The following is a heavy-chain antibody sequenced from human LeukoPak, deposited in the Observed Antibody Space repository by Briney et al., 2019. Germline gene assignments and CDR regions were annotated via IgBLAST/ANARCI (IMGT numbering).Heavy chain of an antibody. D-gene: IGHD1-26*01. CDR3: AKADSGTYYGLGDYFDY. J-gene: IGHJ4*02. CDR1: GFTFSSYW. Sequence: GGSLRLSCAASGFTFSSYWMHWVRQAPGKGLVWVSRIKNDGSSTYYADSVKGRLTISRDNAKNTLYLQMNSLRAEDTAVYYCAKADSGTYYGLGDYFDYWGQGTLVTVSS. V-gene: IGHV3-74*01. CDR2: IKNDGSST.